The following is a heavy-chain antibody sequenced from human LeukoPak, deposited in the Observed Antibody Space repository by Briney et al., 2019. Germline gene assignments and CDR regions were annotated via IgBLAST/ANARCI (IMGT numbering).Heavy chain of an antibody. CDR2: TSSSSSYI. D-gene: IGHD6-13*01. CDR3: AREILQQLVFLTWFDP. V-gene: IGHV3-21*04. Sequence: PGGSLRLSCAASGFTFSSYSMNWVRQAPGKGLEWVSSTSSSSSYIYYADSVKGRFTISRDNAKNSLYLQMNSLRAEDTAVYYCAREILQQLVFLTWFDPWGQGTLVTVSS. J-gene: IGHJ5*02. CDR1: GFTFSSYS.